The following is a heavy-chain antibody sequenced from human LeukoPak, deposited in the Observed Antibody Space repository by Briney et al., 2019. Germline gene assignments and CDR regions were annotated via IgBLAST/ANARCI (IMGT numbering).Heavy chain of an antibody. CDR3: AKDDWNDVSPRAFDI. Sequence: GGSLRLSCAASGFTFSSYGMHWVRQAPGKGLEWVAFIRYDGSNKYYADSVKGRFTISRDNSKNTLYLQMNSLRAEDTAVYYCAKDDWNDVSPRAFDIWGQGTMVTVSS. CDR2: IRYDGSNK. V-gene: IGHV3-30*02. D-gene: IGHD1-1*01. CDR1: GFTFSSYG. J-gene: IGHJ3*02.